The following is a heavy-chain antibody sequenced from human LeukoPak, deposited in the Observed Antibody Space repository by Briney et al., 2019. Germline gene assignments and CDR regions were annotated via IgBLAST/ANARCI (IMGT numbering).Heavy chain of an antibody. J-gene: IGHJ4*02. V-gene: IGHV4-4*02. CDR2: IYHSGST. Sequence: PSGTLSLTCAVSGGSISSSNWWSWVRQPPGKGLEWIGEIYHSGSTNYNPSLKCRVTISVDKSKNQFSLKLSSVTAADTAVYYCARVYIVGSGSYYLLDYWGQGTLVTVSS. CDR1: GGSISSSNW. D-gene: IGHD3-10*01. CDR3: ARVYIVGSGSYYLLDY.